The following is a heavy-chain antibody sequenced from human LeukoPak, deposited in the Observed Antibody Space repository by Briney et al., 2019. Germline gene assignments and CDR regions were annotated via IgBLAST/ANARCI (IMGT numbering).Heavy chain of an antibody. V-gene: IGHV3-33*06. CDR3: AKEHLYYDSSGYYLVDY. CDR1: GFTFSSYG. Sequence: GGSLRLSCAASGFTFSSYGMHWVRQAPGKGLEWVAVIWYDGSNKYYADSVKGRFTISRDNSKNTLYLQMNSLRAEDTAVYYCAKEHLYYDSSGYYLVDYWGQGTLVTVSS. D-gene: IGHD3-22*01. CDR2: IWYDGSNK. J-gene: IGHJ4*02.